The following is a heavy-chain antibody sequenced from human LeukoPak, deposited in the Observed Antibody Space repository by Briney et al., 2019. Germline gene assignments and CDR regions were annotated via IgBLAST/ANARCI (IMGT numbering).Heavy chain of an antibody. CDR3: ARDNGVVVPAAIGY. CDR2: ISSSSSYI. Sequence: GGSLRLSCAASGFTFSSYSMNWVRQAPGKGLEWVSSISSSSSYIYYADSVKSRFTISRDNAKNSLYLQMNSLRAEDTAVYYCARDNGVVVPAAIGYWGQGTLVTVSS. V-gene: IGHV3-21*01. CDR1: GFTFSSYS. J-gene: IGHJ4*02. D-gene: IGHD2-2*02.